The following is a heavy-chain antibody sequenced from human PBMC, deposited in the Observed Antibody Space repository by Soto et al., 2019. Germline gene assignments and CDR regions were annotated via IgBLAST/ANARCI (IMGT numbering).Heavy chain of an antibody. D-gene: IGHD5-12*01. Sequence: QVTLKESGPVLVKPKETLTLTCTVSGFSLSNARMGVSWIRQPPGKALEWLAHIFSNDEKSYSTSLKSRLTISKDTSKSQVVLTMTNMDPVDTATYYCARIPTQRWLQLGRNWYFDLWGRGTLVTVSS. CDR3: ARIPTQRWLQLGRNWYFDL. J-gene: IGHJ2*01. CDR1: GFSLSNARMG. V-gene: IGHV2-26*01. CDR2: IFSNDEK.